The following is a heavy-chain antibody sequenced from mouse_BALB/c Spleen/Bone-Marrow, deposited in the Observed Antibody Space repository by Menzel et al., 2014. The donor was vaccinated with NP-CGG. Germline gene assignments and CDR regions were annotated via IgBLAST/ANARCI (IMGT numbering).Heavy chain of an antibody. V-gene: IGHV1-69*02. CDR3: ARDGNYYFDY. D-gene: IGHD2-1*01. Sequence: QVQLQQSVAELVKPGAPVKLSCKASGYTFTRYWMNWVKRRPGRGLEWIGRIDPSDSETHYNQKFKDKATLTLDKSSSTAYIQLSSLTSEDSAVYYCARDGNYYFDYWGQGTTLTVSS. J-gene: IGHJ2*01. CDR1: GYTFTRYW. CDR2: IDPSDSET.